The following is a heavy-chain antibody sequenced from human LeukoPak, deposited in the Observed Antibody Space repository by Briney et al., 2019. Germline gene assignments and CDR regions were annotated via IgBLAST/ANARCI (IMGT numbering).Heavy chain of an antibody. CDR2: MYYSGST. D-gene: IGHD3-22*01. V-gene: IGHV4-59*01. CDR1: GGSISNYY. Sequence: SETLSLTCTVSGGSISNYYWSWIRQPPGKGLEWIGYMYYSGSTNYNPSLKSRVTISVDTSKNQFSLKLSSVIAADTAVYYCASHASSGYSHFDYWGQGTLVTVSS. CDR3: ASHASSGYSHFDY. J-gene: IGHJ4*02.